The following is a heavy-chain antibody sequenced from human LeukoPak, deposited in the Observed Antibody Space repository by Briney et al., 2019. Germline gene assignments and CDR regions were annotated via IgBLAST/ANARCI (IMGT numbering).Heavy chain of an antibody. J-gene: IGHJ5*02. D-gene: IGHD2-2*01. CDR1: GCTFTSYY. CDR3: ARDLTYCSSTSCYPHWFDP. CDR2: INPSGGST. V-gene: IGHV1-46*01. Sequence: ASVKVSCKASGCTFTSYYMHWVRQAPGQGLEWMGIINPSGGSTSYAQKFQGRVTMTRDTSTSTVYMELSSLRSEDTAVYYCARDLTYCSSTSCYPHWFDPWGQGTLVTVSS.